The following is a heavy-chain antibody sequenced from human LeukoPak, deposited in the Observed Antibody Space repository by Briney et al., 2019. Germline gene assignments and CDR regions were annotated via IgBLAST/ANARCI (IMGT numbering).Heavy chain of an antibody. CDR3: ARATHAYSGYNH. J-gene: IGHJ4*02. Sequence: PGGSLGLSCAASGFTVSGNYMSWVRQAPGTGLEWVSVIYDGGSTYYADSVKGRFTISRDNSENTLYLQMNSLRAEDTAVYYCARATHAYSGYNHWGQGTLVTVSS. V-gene: IGHV3-66*01. D-gene: IGHD5-12*01. CDR1: GFTVSGNY. CDR2: IYDGGST.